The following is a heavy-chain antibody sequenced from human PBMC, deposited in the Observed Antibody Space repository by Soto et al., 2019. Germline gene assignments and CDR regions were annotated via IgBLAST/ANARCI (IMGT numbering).Heavy chain of an antibody. CDR3: ASQLYFFDSSGYLPPPI. J-gene: IGHJ4*02. D-gene: IGHD3-22*01. CDR1: GSTFRGYS. Sequence: PGGSLRLSCSASGSTFRGYSIHWFRQAPGKGLEWITLISYDEATTFYADSVKGRFTISRDDSKNVSYLQMDSLRREDTGVYFFASQLYFFDSSGYLPPPIWGQGTLVTVSS. CDR2: ISYDEATT. V-gene: IGHV3-30-3*01.